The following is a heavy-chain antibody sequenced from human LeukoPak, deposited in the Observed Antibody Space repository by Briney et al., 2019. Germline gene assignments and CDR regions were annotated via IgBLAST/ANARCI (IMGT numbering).Heavy chain of an antibody. V-gene: IGHV3-23*01. J-gene: IGHJ4*02. CDR3: AKVPGKGYCSSTSCRNDY. D-gene: IGHD2-2*01. CDR1: GFTFSSYA. CDR2: IRGSGGST. Sequence: PGGSLRLSCAASGFTFSSYAMSWVRQAPGKGLEWVSAIRGSGGSTYYADSVKGRFTISRDNSKNTLYLQMNSLRAEDTAVYYCAKVPGKGYCSSTSCRNDYWGQGTLVTVSS.